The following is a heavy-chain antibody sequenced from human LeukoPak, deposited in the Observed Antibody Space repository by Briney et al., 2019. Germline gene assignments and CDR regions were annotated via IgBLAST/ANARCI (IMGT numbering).Heavy chain of an antibody. V-gene: IGHV3-7*01. CDR1: GFIFSSYW. D-gene: IGHD6-13*01. Sequence: AGGSLRLSCAVSGFIFSSYWMSWVRQAPGKGLEWVANIKEDGSEKYYVDSVKGRFTISRDNAKNSLYLRMSSLRVKDTAVYYFASGPLITAAGTSGGRGTLVPVPS. CDR3: ASGPLITAAGTS. CDR2: IKEDGSEK. J-gene: IGHJ4*02.